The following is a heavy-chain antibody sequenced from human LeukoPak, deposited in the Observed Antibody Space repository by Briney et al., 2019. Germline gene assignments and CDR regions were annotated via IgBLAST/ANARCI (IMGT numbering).Heavy chain of an antibody. V-gene: IGHV4-4*07. J-gene: IGHJ3*02. Sequence: SETLCLTCSVSDDSISSYYWTWIRQPAGKGLEWIGRIYTTGSTNYNPSLKSRVTMSVDTSKNQFSPKLSSVTAADTAMYYCAREKANIWNYVAAFDIWGQGTMVTVSS. CDR3: AREKANIWNYVAAFDI. CDR2: IYTTGST. CDR1: DDSISSYY. D-gene: IGHD1-7*01.